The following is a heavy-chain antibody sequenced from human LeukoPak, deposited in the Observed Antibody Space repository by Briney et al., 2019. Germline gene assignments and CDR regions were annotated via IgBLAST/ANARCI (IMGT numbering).Heavy chain of an antibody. D-gene: IGHD3-3*01. CDR3: ARDRRVFGSSTGGWFDP. Sequence: ASVKVSCKASGYTFTSYYMHGVLQTPGQGLEWMGIINPSGGSTSYAQKFQGRVTMTRDMSTSTVYMELSSLRSEDTAVYYCARDRRVFGSSTGGWFDPWGQGTLVTVSS. V-gene: IGHV1-46*01. CDR2: INPSGGST. J-gene: IGHJ5*02. CDR1: GYTFTSYY.